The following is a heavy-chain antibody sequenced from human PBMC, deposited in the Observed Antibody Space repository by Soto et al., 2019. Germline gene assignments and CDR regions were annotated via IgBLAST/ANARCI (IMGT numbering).Heavy chain of an antibody. CDR3: ARDRYYYDSSDPHGYYYYGMDV. CDR1: GGSVSSGGYY. V-gene: IGHV4-31*03. D-gene: IGHD3-22*01. J-gene: IGHJ6*02. CDR2: IYYSGST. Sequence: PSETLSLTGTVSGGSVSSGGYYWSWILQHPGKALEWIGYIYYSGSTYYNPSLKSRVTISVDTSKNQFSLKLSSVTAADTAVYYCARDRYYYDSSDPHGYYYYGMDVWGQGTTVTVSS.